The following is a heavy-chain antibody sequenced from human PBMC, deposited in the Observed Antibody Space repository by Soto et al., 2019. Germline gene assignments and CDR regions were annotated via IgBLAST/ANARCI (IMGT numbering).Heavy chain of an antibody. CDR3: ARGATPFIAAAGTEYFQH. J-gene: IGHJ1*01. D-gene: IGHD6-13*01. CDR1: CGSISSYY. CDR2: IYYSGST. Sequence: SETLSLTCTVSCGSISSYYWSWIRQPPGKGLEWIGYIYYSGSTNYNPSLKSRVTISVDTSKNQFSLKLSSVTAADTAVYYCARGATPFIAAAGTEYFQHWGQGTLVTVS. V-gene: IGHV4-59*01.